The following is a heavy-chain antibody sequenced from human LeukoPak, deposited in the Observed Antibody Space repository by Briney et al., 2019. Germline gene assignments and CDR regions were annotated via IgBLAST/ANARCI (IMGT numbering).Heavy chain of an antibody. CDR1: GDDLTNYW. J-gene: IGHJ5*02. CDR3: ARCTFVLTSPRWFDP. D-gene: IGHD6-6*01. V-gene: IGHV5-51*01. CDR2: IHPADSQT. Sequence: GESLKISCKNSGDDLTNYWIGWVRQMPGKGLEWIGVIHPADSQTFYSPSFQGQVTISADRSISTIYLQWSSLKASDTALYYCARCTFVLTSPRWFDPWGQGTLVTVSS.